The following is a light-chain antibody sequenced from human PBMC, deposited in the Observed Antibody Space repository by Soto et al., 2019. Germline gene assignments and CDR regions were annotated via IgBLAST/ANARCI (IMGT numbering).Light chain of an antibody. Sequence: QSVLTQPPSASGTPGQRVTISCSGSRSSIGKNPVNGYRQLPGTAPTLLLYSGVQRPPGVPDRVSGSKSGTSASLVISGLQSEDDADYFCAAWDDSLMAVLFGGGTKLTVL. CDR3: AAWDDSLMAVL. J-gene: IGLJ2*01. CDR1: RSSIGKNP. CDR2: SGV. V-gene: IGLV1-44*01.